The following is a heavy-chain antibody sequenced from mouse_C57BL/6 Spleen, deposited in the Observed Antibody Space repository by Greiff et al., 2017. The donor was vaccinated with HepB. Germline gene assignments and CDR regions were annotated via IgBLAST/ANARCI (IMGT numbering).Heavy chain of an antibody. CDR3: ARHGTTVVAGGYFDV. V-gene: IGHV5-6*01. CDR1: GFTFSSYG. D-gene: IGHD1-1*01. CDR2: ISSGGSYT. J-gene: IGHJ1*03. Sequence: EVQGVESGGDLVKPGGSLKLSCAASGFTFSSYGMSWVRQTPDKRLEWVATISSGGSYTYYPDSVKGRFTISRDNAKNTLYLQMSSLKSEDTAMYYCARHGTTVVAGGYFDVWGTGTTVTVSS.